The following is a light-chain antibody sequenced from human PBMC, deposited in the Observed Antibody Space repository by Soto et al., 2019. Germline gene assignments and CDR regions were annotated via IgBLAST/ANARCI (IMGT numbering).Light chain of an antibody. V-gene: IGLV2-11*01. CDR2: DVI. Sequence: QSVLTQPASVSGSPGQSITISCTGTSSDVGTYSRVSWYQQSPGKAPKLMIYDVIKRPSGVPDRFSGSKSGNTASLTISGLQAEDEADYYCCSYAGTYTYVFGTGTKVTVL. CDR1: SSDVGTYSR. CDR3: CSYAGTYTYV. J-gene: IGLJ1*01.